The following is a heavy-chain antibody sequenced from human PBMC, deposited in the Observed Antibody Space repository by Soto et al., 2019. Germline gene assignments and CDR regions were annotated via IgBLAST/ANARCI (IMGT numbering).Heavy chain of an antibody. CDR2: ISGSGGST. J-gene: IGHJ4*02. CDR1: GFTFSSYA. D-gene: IGHD3-22*01. V-gene: IGHV3-23*01. Sequence: GGSLRLSCAASGFTFSSYAMSWVRQAPGKGLEWVSAISGSGGSTYYADSVKGRFTISRDSSKNTLYLQMNSLGAEDTAVYYCAKARLPYYYDSSGYFQSPQFDYWGQGTLVTVSS. CDR3: AKARLPYYYDSSGYFQSPQFDY.